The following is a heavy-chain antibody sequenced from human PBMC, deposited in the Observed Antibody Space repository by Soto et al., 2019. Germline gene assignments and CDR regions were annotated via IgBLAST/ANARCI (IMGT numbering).Heavy chain of an antibody. Sequence: QVQLVQSGAEVKKSGSSVKVSCKASGGTFSSYAISWVRQAPGQGLEWMGGIIPIFGTANYAQKFQGRVTITADESTSTAYMELSSLRSEDTAVYYCARRFTDSSGYYYFDYWGQGTLVTVSS. D-gene: IGHD3-22*01. V-gene: IGHV1-69*01. CDR2: IIPIFGTA. CDR1: GGTFSSYA. CDR3: ARRFTDSSGYYYFDY. J-gene: IGHJ4*02.